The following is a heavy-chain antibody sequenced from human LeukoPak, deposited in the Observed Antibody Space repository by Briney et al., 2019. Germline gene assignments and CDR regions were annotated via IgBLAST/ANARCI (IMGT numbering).Heavy chain of an antibody. CDR3: AREGGSGSYQYSCYYYMDV. V-gene: IGHV4-61*02. CDR2: IYTSGST. D-gene: IGHD3-10*01. CDR1: GGSISSGSYY. Sequence: PSQTLSLTCTVSGGSISSGSYYWSWIRQPAGKGLEWIGRIYTSGSTNYNPSLKSRVTISVDTSKNQFSLKLSSVTAADTAVYYCAREGGSGSYQYSCYYYMDVWGKGTTVTISS. J-gene: IGHJ6*03.